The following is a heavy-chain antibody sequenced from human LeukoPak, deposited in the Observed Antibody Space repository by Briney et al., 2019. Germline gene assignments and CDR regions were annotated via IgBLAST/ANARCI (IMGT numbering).Heavy chain of an antibody. D-gene: IGHD3-9*01. Sequence: GRSLRLSCAASGFTFSRHGMHWVPHAPDKGLEGVAVISYDGSNKYYADSVKGRFTISRDNSKNTLYLQMNSLRAEDTAVYYCAKDRFDILNTGERGMDVWGQGTTVTVSS. J-gene: IGHJ6*02. CDR3: AKDRFDILNTGERGMDV. CDR1: GFTFSRHG. CDR2: ISYDGSNK. V-gene: IGHV3-30*18.